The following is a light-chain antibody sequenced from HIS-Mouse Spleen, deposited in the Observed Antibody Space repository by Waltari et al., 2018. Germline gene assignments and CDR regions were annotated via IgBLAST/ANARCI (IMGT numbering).Light chain of an antibody. J-gene: IGLJ1*01. CDR1: SSDVGGYNY. CDR2: DVS. V-gene: IGLV2-14*03. Sequence: QSALTQPASVSGSPGQSITISCTGTSSDVGGYNYVSWYQQHPGKAPKLMIYDVSNRPSGVSNRFSGSKSGNTASLTISGLQAEDEAYYYCSSYTGSSTYVVGTGTKVTVL. CDR3: SSYTGSSTYV.